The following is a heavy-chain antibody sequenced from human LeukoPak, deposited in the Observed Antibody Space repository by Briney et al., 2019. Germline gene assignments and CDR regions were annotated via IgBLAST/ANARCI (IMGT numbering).Heavy chain of an antibody. CDR2: IYHSGTT. D-gene: IGHD4-17*01. J-gene: IGHJ5*02. V-gene: IGHV4-38-2*02. CDR3: ASLTTIYSRFDP. Sequence: KSSETLSLTCTVSGYFITSGYYWGWIRQSPGKGLEWIGSIYHSGTTYFNPSLKSRVTISVDTSKNQFALKLNSVTAADTAVYYCASLTTIYSRFDPWGQGILVTVSS. CDR1: GYFITSGYY.